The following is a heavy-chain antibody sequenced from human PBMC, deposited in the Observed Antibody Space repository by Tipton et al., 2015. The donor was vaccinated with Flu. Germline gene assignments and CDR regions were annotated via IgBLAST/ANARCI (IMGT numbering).Heavy chain of an antibody. J-gene: IGHJ4*02. CDR1: GGSFSGYY. CDR3: ARVSPRRVTAIVVVMLPEGHFDY. CDR2: INYSGST. Sequence: TLSLTCSVYGGSFSGYYWTWIRQPPGKGLEWIGEINYSGSTHYSSSLKSRVTMSVDSSKNQFSLHLSSVTAADTAVYYCARVSPRRVTAIVVVMLPEGHFDYWGQGNLVIVSS. V-gene: IGHV4-34*01. D-gene: IGHD3-22*01.